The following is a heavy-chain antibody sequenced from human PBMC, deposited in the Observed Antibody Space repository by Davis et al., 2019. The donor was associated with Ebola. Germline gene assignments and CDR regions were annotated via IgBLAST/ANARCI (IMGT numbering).Heavy chain of an antibody. V-gene: IGHV3-30*03. D-gene: IGHD5-12*01. Sequence: GESLKISCAASGFTFSSYGMHWVRQAPGKGLEWVAVISYDGSNKYYADSVKGRFTISRDNSKNTLYLQMSSLRHEDTAVYYCARSYLTYSGYGWAYWGQGTLVTVSS. CDR3: ARSYLTYSGYGWAY. J-gene: IGHJ4*02. CDR1: GFTFSSYG. CDR2: ISYDGSNK.